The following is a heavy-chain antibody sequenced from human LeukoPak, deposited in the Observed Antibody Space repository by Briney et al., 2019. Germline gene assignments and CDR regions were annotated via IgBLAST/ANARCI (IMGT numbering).Heavy chain of an antibody. J-gene: IGHJ4*02. CDR1: GFIFSSHG. CDR2: ISPSGDAT. V-gene: IGHV3-23*01. D-gene: IGHD3-22*01. CDR3: AKVPARYYYDSSGYYY. Sequence: GGSLRLSCAASGFIFSSHGMNWVRQAPGKGLEWVSGISPSGDATFYADSVKGRFTISRDNSKNTLYLQMNSLRAEDTAVYYCAKVPARYYYDSSGYYYWGQGTLVTVSS.